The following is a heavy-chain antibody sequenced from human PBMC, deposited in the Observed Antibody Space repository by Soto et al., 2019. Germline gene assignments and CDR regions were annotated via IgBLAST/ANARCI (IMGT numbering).Heavy chain of an antibody. Sequence: GGSLRLSCAASGFTFSSYGMHWVRQAPGKGLEWVAVIWYDGSNKYYADSVKGRFTISRDNSKNTLYLQMNSLRAEDTAVYYCARDRSLGFLEWLLYGDFDYWGQGTLVTVSS. V-gene: IGHV3-33*01. CDR2: IWYDGSNK. D-gene: IGHD3-3*01. CDR3: ARDRSLGFLEWLLYGDFDY. J-gene: IGHJ4*02. CDR1: GFTFSSYG.